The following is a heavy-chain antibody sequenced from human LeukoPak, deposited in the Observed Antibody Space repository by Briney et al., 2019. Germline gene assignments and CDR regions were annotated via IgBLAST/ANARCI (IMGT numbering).Heavy chain of an antibody. V-gene: IGHV4-59*01. CDR3: ARWGGGYNYWWFDP. Sequence: PSETLSLTCTVSGGSISSYYWSWIRQPPGKALEWIGYIFYSGSTNYNPSLKSRVTISVDTSKNQFSLKLSSVTAADTAVYYCARWGGGYNYWWFDPWGQGTLVTVSS. CDR1: GGSISSYY. D-gene: IGHD5-24*01. CDR2: IFYSGST. J-gene: IGHJ5*02.